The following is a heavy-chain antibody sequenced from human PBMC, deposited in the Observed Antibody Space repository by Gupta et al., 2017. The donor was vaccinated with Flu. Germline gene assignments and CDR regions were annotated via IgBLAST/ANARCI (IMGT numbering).Heavy chain of an antibody. CDR3: ARHQSAVWWGAFDI. V-gene: IGHV4-59*08. D-gene: IGHD2-15*01. J-gene: IGHJ3*02. CDR2: IYYSGST. CDR1: GGSIDNNY. Sequence: QVQLQESGPGLAKPSETLSLTCTVSGGSIDNNYWNWIRQTPGKGLEWIAYIYYSGSTNYNPSLKSRVTISLAMSKNPFSLKLSSVTAADTAIYYCARHQSAVWWGAFDIWGQGTVVTVSS.